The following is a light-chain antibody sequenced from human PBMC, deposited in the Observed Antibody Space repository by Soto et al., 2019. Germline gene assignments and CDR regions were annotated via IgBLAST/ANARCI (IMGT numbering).Light chain of an antibody. CDR3: QQTYITPRT. V-gene: IGKV1-39*01. CDR2: AAS. Sequence: DIQMTQSASSLSASVGDRVTITCRASQSISNYLNWYQQKPGKAPNLLIHAASSLQSGVPPRFSGSGSGTDFTLTISSLQPEDFATYFCQQTYITPRTFGQGTKVEI. CDR1: QSISNY. J-gene: IGKJ1*01.